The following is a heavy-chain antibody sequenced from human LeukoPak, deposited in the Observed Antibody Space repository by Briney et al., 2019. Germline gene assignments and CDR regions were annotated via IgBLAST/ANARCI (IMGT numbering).Heavy chain of an antibody. Sequence: GGSLRLSCTASGFTFGDYAMSWFRQAPEKGLEWVGVIRSKAYGGTTEYAASVKGRFTISRDDSKSIAYLEVNSLKTEDTAMYYCTRSGYSSNWSYYFDYWGQGTLVTASS. CDR3: TRSGYSSNWSYYFDY. V-gene: IGHV3-49*03. CDR1: GFTFGDYA. D-gene: IGHD6-13*01. CDR2: IRSKAYGGTT. J-gene: IGHJ4*02.